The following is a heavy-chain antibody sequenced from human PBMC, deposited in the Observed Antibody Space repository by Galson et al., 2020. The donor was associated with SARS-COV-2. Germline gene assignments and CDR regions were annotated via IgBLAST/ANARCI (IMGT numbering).Heavy chain of an antibody. Sequence: SETLSLTCAVSGYSISSGYYWGWIRQPPGKGLEWIGDIYHSGRTYYNPSLKSRVTVSVDTSRNQFSLKLSSVTAADTAVYYCARRGYNYGYIDYWGQATLVTVSS. V-gene: IGHV4-38-2*01. D-gene: IGHD5-18*01. CDR3: ARRGYNYGYIDY. J-gene: IGHJ4*02. CDR2: IYHSGRT. CDR1: GYSISSGYY.